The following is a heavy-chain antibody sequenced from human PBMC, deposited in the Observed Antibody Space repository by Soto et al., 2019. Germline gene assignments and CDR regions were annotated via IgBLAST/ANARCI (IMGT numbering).Heavy chain of an antibody. CDR3: ARPYSGYDFGY. V-gene: IGHV4-34*01. CDR2: INHNGST. D-gene: IGHD5-12*01. CDR1: GGSFSGYY. J-gene: IGHJ4*02. Sequence: SETLSLTCAVYGGSFSGYYWSWIRQPPGKGLEWIGEINHNGSTNYNPSLKSRVTISVDTSKNQFSLKLSSVTAADTAVYYCARPYSGYDFGYWGQGTLVTVSS.